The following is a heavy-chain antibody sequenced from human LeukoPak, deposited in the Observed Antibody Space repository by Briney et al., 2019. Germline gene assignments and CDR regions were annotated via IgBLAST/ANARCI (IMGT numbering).Heavy chain of an antibody. CDR3: AKSPGYGDYLFDY. J-gene: IGHJ4*02. Sequence: PAGGSLRLSCAASGFTFSSYAMSWVRQAPGKGLEWVSAISGSGGSTYYADSVKGRFTISRDNSKNTLYLQMNSLRVEDTAVYYCAKSPGYGDYLFDYWGQGTLVTVSS. D-gene: IGHD4-17*01. V-gene: IGHV3-23*01. CDR2: ISGSGGST. CDR1: GFTFSSYA.